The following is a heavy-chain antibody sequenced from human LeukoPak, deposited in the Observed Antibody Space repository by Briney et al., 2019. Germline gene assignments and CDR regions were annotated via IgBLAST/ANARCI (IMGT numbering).Heavy chain of an antibody. CDR3: ARDRERYSSGWYPIDY. Sequence: SETLSLTCTVSGVSTSSSNSYWGWIRQPPGKGLEWIGSIYYSGNTYYNASLKSQVSISIDTSKNQFSLRLTSVTAADTAVYYCARDRERYSSGWYPIDYWGQGTLVTVSS. CDR1: GVSTSSSNSY. J-gene: IGHJ4*02. D-gene: IGHD6-19*01. V-gene: IGHV4-39*02. CDR2: IYYSGNT.